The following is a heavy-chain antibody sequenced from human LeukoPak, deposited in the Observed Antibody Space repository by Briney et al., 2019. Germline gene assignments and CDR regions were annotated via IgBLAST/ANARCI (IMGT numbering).Heavy chain of an antibody. CDR2: IDTEDGET. D-gene: IGHD3-10*01. CDR3: TTDRVDRSFDV. Sequence: ASVKVSCKASGYTFSDYNIHWVQYAPGKGLEWMGRIDTEDGETIYAERFQGRVTITADTSTNTAYMELTSLRSDDTAVYYCTTDRVDRSFDVWGNGTAVSVSS. J-gene: IGHJ6*04. V-gene: IGHV1-69-2*01. CDR1: GYTFSDYN.